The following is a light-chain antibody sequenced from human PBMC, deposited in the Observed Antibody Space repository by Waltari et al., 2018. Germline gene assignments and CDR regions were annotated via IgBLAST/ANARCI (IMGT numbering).Light chain of an antibody. J-gene: IGKJ4*01. V-gene: IGKV4-1*01. CDR3: QQYYSTPLT. Sequence: DIVMTQSPDSLAVSLGERATVNCKSSQRVLYSSNNKNYLAWYQQKPGQPPKLLIYWASTRESGVPDRFSGSGSGTDFTLTISSLQAADVAVYYCQQYYSTPLTFGGGTKVEIK. CDR1: QRVLYSSNNKNY. CDR2: WAS.